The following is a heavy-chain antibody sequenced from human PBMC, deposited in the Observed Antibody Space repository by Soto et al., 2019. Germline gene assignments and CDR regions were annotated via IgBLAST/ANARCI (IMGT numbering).Heavy chain of an antibody. D-gene: IGHD4-17*01. CDR3: ARARRGNTVTTDLDY. CDR1: VGSISSSNW. V-gene: IGHV4-4*02. CDR2: IYHSCST. J-gene: IGHJ4*02. Sequence: PSETLSLTGAVSVGSISSSNWWRCVRRHPGKGLEWIGEIYHSCSTNYNPSLKSRVTISVDKSKNQFSLKLSSVTAADTAVYYCARARRGNTVTTDLDYWGQGTLVTVSS.